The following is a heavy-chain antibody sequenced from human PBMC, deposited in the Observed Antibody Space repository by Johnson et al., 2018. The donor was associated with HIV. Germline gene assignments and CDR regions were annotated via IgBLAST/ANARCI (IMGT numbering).Heavy chain of an antibody. D-gene: IGHD6-13*01. CDR1: GFTFSSYG. CDR2: IWYDGSNK. J-gene: IGHJ3*02. Sequence: QMLLVESGGGVVQPGRSLRLSCAASGFTFSSYGMHWVRQAPGKGLEWVAVIWYDGSNKYYADSLKGRFTISRDNSKNTLYLQMNSLRAEDTAVYYCAKVRRGSSWYIAFDIWGQGTMVTVSS. V-gene: IGHV3-33*06. CDR3: AKVRRGSSWYIAFDI.